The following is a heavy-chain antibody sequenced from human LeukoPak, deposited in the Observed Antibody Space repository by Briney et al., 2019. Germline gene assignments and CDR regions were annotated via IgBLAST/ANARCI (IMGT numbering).Heavy chain of an antibody. D-gene: IGHD6-13*01. CDR3: ARREYSSSPFDY. J-gene: IGHJ4*02. CDR1: GGSISSYY. Sequence: SETLSLTCTVSGGSISSYYWSWIRQPPGKGLEWIGYIYYGGSTNYNPSLKSRVTISVDTSKNQFSLKLSSVTAADTAVYYCARREYSSSPFDYWGQGTLVTVSS. V-gene: IGHV4-59*08. CDR2: IYYGGST.